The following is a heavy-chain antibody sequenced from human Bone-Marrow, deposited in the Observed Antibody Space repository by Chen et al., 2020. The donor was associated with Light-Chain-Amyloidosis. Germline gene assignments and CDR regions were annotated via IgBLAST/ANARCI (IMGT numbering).Heavy chain of an antibody. D-gene: IGHD6-25*01. V-gene: IGHV3-53*01. CDR2: IYREGGT. Sequence: EVQLVESGGGLIQRGGSLRLSCSASGFSVNSNYMSWVRQAPGKGLEWVSVIYREGGTFYADSVKGRFTISRDNSDNTLYLQMDSLTADDTGVYYCASRLSAESGMYFDYWGQGTRVTV. CDR1: GFSVNSNY. CDR3: ASRLSAESGMYFDY. J-gene: IGHJ4*02.